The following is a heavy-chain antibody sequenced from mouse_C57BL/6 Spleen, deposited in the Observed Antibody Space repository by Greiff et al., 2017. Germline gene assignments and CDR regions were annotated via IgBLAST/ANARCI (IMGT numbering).Heavy chain of an antibody. CDR1: GYSFTDYN. V-gene: IGHV1-39*01. CDR3: ARWHDYDADYFDY. CDR2: INPNYGTT. Sequence: VQLKQSGPELVKPGASVKISCKASGYSFTDYNMNWVKQSNGKSLEWIGVINPNYGTTSYNQKFKGKATLTVDQSSSTAYMHLNSLTSEDSAVYYCARWHDYDADYFDYGGQGTTLTVSS. J-gene: IGHJ2*01. D-gene: IGHD2-4*01.